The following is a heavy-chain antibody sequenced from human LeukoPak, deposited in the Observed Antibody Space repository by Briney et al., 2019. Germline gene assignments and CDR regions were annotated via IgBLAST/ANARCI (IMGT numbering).Heavy chain of an antibody. Sequence: GGSLRLSCAASGFTVSSNYMSWVRQAPGKGLEWVSVIYSGGSTYYADSVKGRFTIPRDNSKNTLYLQMNSLRAEDTAVYYCARTYYGPGDFDYWGQGTLVTVSS. V-gene: IGHV3-53*01. CDR1: GFTVSSNY. CDR2: IYSGGST. CDR3: ARTYYGPGDFDY. J-gene: IGHJ4*02. D-gene: IGHD3-10*01.